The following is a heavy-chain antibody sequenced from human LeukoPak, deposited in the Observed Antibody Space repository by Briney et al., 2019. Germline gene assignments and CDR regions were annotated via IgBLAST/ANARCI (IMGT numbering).Heavy chain of an antibody. CDR1: GGSISSGGYY. D-gene: IGHD3-10*01. CDR3: ARAIWFGELLSVRFDP. CDR2: IYYSGST. V-gene: IGHV4-31*03. J-gene: IGHJ5*02. Sequence: PSETLSLTCTVSGGSISSGGYYWSWIRQHPGKGLEWIGYIYYSGSTYCNPSLKSRVTISVDTSKNQFSLKLSSVTAADTAVYYCARAIWFGELLSVRFDPWGQGTLVTVSS.